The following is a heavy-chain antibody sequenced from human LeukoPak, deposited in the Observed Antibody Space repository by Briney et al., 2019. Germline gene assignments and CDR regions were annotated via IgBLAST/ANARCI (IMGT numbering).Heavy chain of an antibody. CDR1: GFTFSHYA. V-gene: IGHV3-30*03. Sequence: QPGRSLRLSCAASGFTFSHYAMHWVRPAPGKGLEWVAIISFDGTNKYYADSVKGRFTISRDNSKNTLYLQMNSLRAEDTAVYYCVRYCYSTTCYARGFDYWGQGTLVTVSS. D-gene: IGHD2-2*01. CDR2: ISFDGTNK. J-gene: IGHJ4*02. CDR3: VRYCYSTTCYARGFDY.